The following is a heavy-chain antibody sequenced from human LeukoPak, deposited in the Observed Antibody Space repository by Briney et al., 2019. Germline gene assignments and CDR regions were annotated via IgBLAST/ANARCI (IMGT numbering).Heavy chain of an antibody. CDR2: LGQDGSTK. V-gene: IGHV3-30*02. CDR3: VKDGEWTFDV. D-gene: IGHD3-3*01. CDR1: GFSFSNSG. Sequence: GGSLRLSCAASGFSFSNSGMHWVRQAPGKGLEWVAFLGQDGSTKYNVDSVKGRFTIPGDNPKKMAYLQMNNLRAEDTAIYYCVKDGEWTFDVWGQGTMVTVS. J-gene: IGHJ3*01.